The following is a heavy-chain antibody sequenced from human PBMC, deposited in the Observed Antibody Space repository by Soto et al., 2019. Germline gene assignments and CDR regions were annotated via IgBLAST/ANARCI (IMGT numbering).Heavy chain of an antibody. J-gene: IGHJ6*02. CDR2: MNPNSGNT. CDR3: ARERNMYGMDV. Sequence: QVQLVQSGAEVKKPGASVKVSCKASGYTFTSYDINWVRQATGQGLEWMGWMNPNSGNTVYAQKVQDRVTMTRNTSIRTAYVELSSLRSEDTAVYYCARERNMYGMDVWGQGTTVTVSS. D-gene: IGHD1-1*01. V-gene: IGHV1-8*01. CDR1: GYTFTSYD.